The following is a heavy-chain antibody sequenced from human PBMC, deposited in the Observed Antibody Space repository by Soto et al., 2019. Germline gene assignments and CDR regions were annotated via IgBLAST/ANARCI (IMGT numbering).Heavy chain of an antibody. CDR2: TYYRSKWYN. CDR3: ARDHRVVPAAWPYYGMDV. J-gene: IGHJ6*02. CDR1: GDSVSSNSAA. V-gene: IGHV6-1*01. Sequence: PSQTLSLTCAISGDSVSSNSAAWNWIRQSPSRGLEWLGRTYYRSKWYNDYAVSVKSRITINPDTSKNQFSLQLTSVTPEDTAVYYCARDHRVVPAAWPYYGMDVWGQGTTVTVSS. D-gene: IGHD2-2*01.